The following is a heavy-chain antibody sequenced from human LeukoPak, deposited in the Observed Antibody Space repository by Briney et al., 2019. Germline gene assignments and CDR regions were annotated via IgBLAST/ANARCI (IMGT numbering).Heavy chain of an antibody. Sequence: ASVTVSCKASGYTFISYGISWVRRAPGQGLEWMGWISGYNGNTNYTQKFQGRVTMTTDTSTRTAYMELRSLRSDDTAVYYCARDEPIVVVPAGVDYWGQGTLVTVSS. CDR2: ISGYNGNT. V-gene: IGHV1-18*01. J-gene: IGHJ4*02. CDR1: GYTFISYG. CDR3: ARDEPIVVVPAGVDY. D-gene: IGHD2-2*01.